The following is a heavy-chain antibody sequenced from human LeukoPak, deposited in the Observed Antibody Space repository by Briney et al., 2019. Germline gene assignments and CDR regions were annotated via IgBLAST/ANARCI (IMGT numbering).Heavy chain of an antibody. Sequence: GESLKISCKGSGYSFTSYWIGWVRQMPGNGLEWMGIIYPGDSDTRYSPSFQGQVTISADKSISTAYLQWSSLKASDTAMYYCASWAARQWGAFDIWGQGTMVTVSS. V-gene: IGHV5-51*01. D-gene: IGHD6-19*01. J-gene: IGHJ3*02. CDR2: IYPGDSDT. CDR1: GYSFTSYW. CDR3: ASWAARQWGAFDI.